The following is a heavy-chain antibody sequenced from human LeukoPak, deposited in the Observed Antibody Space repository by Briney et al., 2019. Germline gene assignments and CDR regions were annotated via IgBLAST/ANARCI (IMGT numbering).Heavy chain of an antibody. CDR1: GFTFSSCA. D-gene: IGHD4-17*01. J-gene: IGHJ4*02. Sequence: GGSLRLSCAASGFTFSSCAMSWVRQAPGKGLEWVSGISGSGGSTYYADSVRGRFTISRDNSKNTLYLHMNSLRAEDTAVYYCPNTYGQIDYWGQGTLVTVSS. CDR3: PNTYGQIDY. V-gene: IGHV3-23*01. CDR2: ISGSGGST.